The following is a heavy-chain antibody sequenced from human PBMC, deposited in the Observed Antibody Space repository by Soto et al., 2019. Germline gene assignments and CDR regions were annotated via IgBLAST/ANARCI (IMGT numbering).Heavy chain of an antibody. J-gene: IGHJ4*02. V-gene: IGHV4-59*01. CDR2: IYYSGST. D-gene: IGHD3-22*01. Sequence: PXGTLSLTCTVSGGSISSYYWSWIRQPPGKGLEWIGYIYYSGSTNYNPSLKSRVTISVDTSKNQFSLKLSSVTAAATAVYYCARERGTYYYDSSGSTQVYYFDYWGQGTLVTVSS. CDR1: GGSISSYY. CDR3: ARERGTYYYDSSGSTQVYYFDY.